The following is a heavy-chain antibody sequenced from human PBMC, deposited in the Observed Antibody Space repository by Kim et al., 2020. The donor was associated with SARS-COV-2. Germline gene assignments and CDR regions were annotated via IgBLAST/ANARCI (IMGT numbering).Heavy chain of an antibody. CDR1: GFTFDDYA. CDR3: AKDKEGRLLWFGELTRDDYGMDV. D-gene: IGHD3-10*01. V-gene: IGHV3-9*01. CDR2: ISWNSGSI. Sequence: GGSLRLSCAASGFTFDDYAMHWVRQAPGKGLEWVSGISWNSGSIGYADSVKGRFTISRDNAKNSLYLQMNSLRAEDTALYYCAKDKEGRLLWFGELTRDDYGMDVWGQGTTVTVSS. J-gene: IGHJ6*02.